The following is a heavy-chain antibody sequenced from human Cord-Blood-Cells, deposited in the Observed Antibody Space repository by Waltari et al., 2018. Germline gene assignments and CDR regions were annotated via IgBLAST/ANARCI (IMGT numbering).Heavy chain of an antibody. D-gene: IGHD3-9*01. CDR1: GFPFSSYW. J-gene: IGHJ6*03. V-gene: IGHV3-74*01. CDR3: ARVPLKAPIYYMDV. Sequence: EVQLVESGGGLVQPGGSLRLSCAASGFPFSSYWMHWVRQAPGKGLVWVSRINSDGSSTSYADSVKGRFTISRDNAKNTLYLQMNSLRAEDTAVYYCARVPLKAPIYYMDVWGKGTTVTVSS. CDR2: INSDGSST.